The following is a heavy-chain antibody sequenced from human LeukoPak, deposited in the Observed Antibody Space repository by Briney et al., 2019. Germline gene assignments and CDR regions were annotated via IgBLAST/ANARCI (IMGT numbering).Heavy chain of an antibody. D-gene: IGHD6-13*01. CDR3: AKDLGYSSNN. Sequence: QPGRSLRLSWAASGFTFDDYAMHWVRQAPGKGLEWVSGISWNSGSIGYADSVKGRFTISRDNAKNSLYLQMNSLRAEDTALYYCAKDLGYSSNNWGQGTLVTVSS. CDR1: GFTFDDYA. V-gene: IGHV3-9*01. J-gene: IGHJ4*02. CDR2: ISWNSGSI.